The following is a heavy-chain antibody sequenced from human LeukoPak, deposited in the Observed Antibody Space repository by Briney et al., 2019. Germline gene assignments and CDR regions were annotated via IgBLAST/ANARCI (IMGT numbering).Heavy chain of an antibody. J-gene: IGHJ4*02. CDR3: ARDGYCSSTSCYGLDY. D-gene: IGHD2-2*03. CDR1: GHSFTGYY. Sequence: ASVKVSCKASGHSFTGYYMHWVRQAPGQGPEWMGWINPNSGDTQYAEKFQGRVTMTRDTSTSTVYMELSSLRSEDTAVYYCARDGYCSSTSCYGLDYWGQGTLVTVSS. V-gene: IGHV1-2*02. CDR2: INPNSGDT.